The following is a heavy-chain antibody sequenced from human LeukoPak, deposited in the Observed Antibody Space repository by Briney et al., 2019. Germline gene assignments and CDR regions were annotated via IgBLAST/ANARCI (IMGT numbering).Heavy chain of an antibody. CDR3: AKDMRPYCSSTSCPFDY. CDR1: GFTFSSYG. V-gene: IGHV3-30*02. Sequence: GGSLRLSCAASGFTFSSYGMHWVRQAPGKGLEWVAFIRYDGSNKYYADSVKGRFTISRDNSKNTLYLQMNSLRAEDTAVYYCAKDMRPYCSSTSCPFDYWGQGTLVTVSS. CDR2: IRYDGSNK. D-gene: IGHD2-2*01. J-gene: IGHJ4*02.